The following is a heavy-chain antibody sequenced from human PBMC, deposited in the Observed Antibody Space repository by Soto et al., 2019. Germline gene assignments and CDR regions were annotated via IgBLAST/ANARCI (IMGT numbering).Heavy chain of an antibody. D-gene: IGHD1-26*01. J-gene: IGHJ4*02. V-gene: IGHV6-1*01. CDR1: GDSVSSNSAA. CDR2: TYYRSKWYN. Sequence: QVQLQQSGPGLVKPSQTLSVTCGISGDSVSSNSAAWNWLRQSPSRGLEWLGRTYYRSKWYNDYAVSVESRITINPDTSKNHFFLQLNFVTPEDTAVYFCARGEQYSGRIFDYWGQGTLVTVSS. CDR3: ARGEQYSGRIFDY.